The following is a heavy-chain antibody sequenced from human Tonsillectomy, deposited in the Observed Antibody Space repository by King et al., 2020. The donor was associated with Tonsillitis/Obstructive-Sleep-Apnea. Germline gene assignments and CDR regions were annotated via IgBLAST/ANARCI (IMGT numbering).Heavy chain of an antibody. D-gene: IGHD6-13*01. V-gene: IGHV3-48*03. CDR2: ISSSGSTI. CDR1: GFTFSSYE. Sequence: VQLVESGGGLVQPGGSLRLSCAASGFTFSSYEMNWVRQAPAKGLEWVAYISSSGSTIYYADYVKGRFTISRDNAKNSVYLQLNSLRAEDTAVYYCASLWDSSSSRYWGQGTLVTVSS. J-gene: IGHJ4*02. CDR3: ASLWDSSSSRY.